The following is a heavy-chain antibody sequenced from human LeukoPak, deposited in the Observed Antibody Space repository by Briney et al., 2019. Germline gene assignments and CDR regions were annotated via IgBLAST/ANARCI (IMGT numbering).Heavy chain of an antibody. D-gene: IGHD3-22*01. Sequence: GGSLRLSCAASGFTFRSYWMSGVRQAPGKGVEGVANIRQEESDKYYVDSVKGRFSIYRDNAKNSLYLPTNSLRAEDTAVYYCAREGDSSGYYSNSFDYWGQRTLVTVPS. CDR3: AREGDSSGYYSNSFDY. J-gene: IGHJ4*02. CDR1: GFTFRSYW. V-gene: IGHV3-7*01. CDR2: IRQEESDK.